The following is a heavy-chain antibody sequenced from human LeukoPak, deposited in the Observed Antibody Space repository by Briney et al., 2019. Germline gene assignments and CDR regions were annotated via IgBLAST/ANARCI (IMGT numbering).Heavy chain of an antibody. CDR1: GFTFSSYS. CDR3: ARDLVVVPAAIFLYYYYGMDV. CDR2: ISSSSSYI. J-gene: IGHJ6*02. D-gene: IGHD2-2*01. V-gene: IGHV3-21*04. Sequence: GGSLRLSCAASGFTFSSYSMNWVRRAPGKGLEWVSSISSSSSYIYYADSVKGRFTISRDNAKNSLYLQMNSLRAEDTAVYYCARDLVVVPAAIFLYYYYGMDVWGQGTTVTVSS.